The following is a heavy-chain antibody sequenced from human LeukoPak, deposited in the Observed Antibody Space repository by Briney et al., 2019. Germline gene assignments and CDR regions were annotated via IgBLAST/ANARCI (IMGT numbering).Heavy chain of an antibody. V-gene: IGHV4-34*01. CDR2: INHSGST. J-gene: IGHJ5*02. CDR1: GGSFSGYY. D-gene: IGHD6-19*01. CDR3: ARGRWLVSNWFDP. Sequence: PSETLSLTFAVYGGSFSGYYWSWIRQPPGKGLEWIGEINHSGSTNYNPSLKSRVTISVDTSKNQFSLKLSSVTAADTAVYYCARGRWLVSNWFDPWGQGTLVTVSS.